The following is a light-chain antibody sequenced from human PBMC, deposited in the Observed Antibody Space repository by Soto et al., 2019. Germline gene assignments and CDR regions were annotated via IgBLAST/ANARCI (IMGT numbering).Light chain of an antibody. CDR2: EVS. CDR1: NSDIGIYDF. CDR3: VSYTSGDFRV. Sequence: QSALTQPASVSGTPGQSITISCTGSNSDIGIYDFVSWYQHHPGKAPKLIVSEVSHRPSGVSNRFSGSKSGNTASLTISGLQSEDEADYYCVSYTSGDFRVFGTGTKLTVL. V-gene: IGLV2-14*01. J-gene: IGLJ1*01.